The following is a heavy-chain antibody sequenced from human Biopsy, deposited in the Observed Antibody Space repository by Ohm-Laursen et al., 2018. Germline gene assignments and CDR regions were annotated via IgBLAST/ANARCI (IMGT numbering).Heavy chain of an antibody. V-gene: IGHV4-4*07. J-gene: IGHJ3*02. CDR2: IYSSGST. Sequence: SETLSLTCTVSGGSLSSYYWSWIRQPAGKALEWIGRIYSSGSTNYNPSLKSRVTLSMDTSKRQFSLKLSFVTAADTAVYYCARWTPEYDSSRYYLDAFDIWGQGTKVTVSS. CDR1: GGSLSSYY. D-gene: IGHD3-22*01. CDR3: ARWTPEYDSSRYYLDAFDI.